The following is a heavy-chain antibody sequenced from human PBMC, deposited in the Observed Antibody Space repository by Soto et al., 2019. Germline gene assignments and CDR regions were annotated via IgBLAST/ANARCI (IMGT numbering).Heavy chain of an antibody. D-gene: IGHD2-15*01. J-gene: IGHJ4*02. V-gene: IGHV5-51*01. CDR1: GYSFTSYW. CDR3: ARLDCSGGGCYLSFDY. CDR2: IYPGDSHT. Sequence: PGESLKISCKGSGYSFTSYWTGWVRQMPGKDLEWMGIIYPGDSHTRYSPSFQGQVTISADKSISTAYLQWSSLKASDTAMYYCARLDCSGGGCYLSFDYWGQGTLVTVSS.